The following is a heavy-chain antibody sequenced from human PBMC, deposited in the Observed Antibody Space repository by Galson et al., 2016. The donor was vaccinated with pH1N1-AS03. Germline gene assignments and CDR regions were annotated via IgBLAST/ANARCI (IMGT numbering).Heavy chain of an antibody. D-gene: IGHD6-19*01. J-gene: IGHJ3*02. CDR2: IFPGEFDT. CDR3: ARSFPSGWNAYDAFDI. CDR1: GYSFTNYW. V-gene: IGHV5-51*01. Sequence: QSGAEVKKPGESLKISCKASGYSFTNYWIAWVRQMPGKGLEWMGIIFPGEFDTRYSPSFQGQVTISADKSISTAYLEWSSLTASDTAMYYCARSFPSGWNAYDAFDIWGQGKLVTVSS.